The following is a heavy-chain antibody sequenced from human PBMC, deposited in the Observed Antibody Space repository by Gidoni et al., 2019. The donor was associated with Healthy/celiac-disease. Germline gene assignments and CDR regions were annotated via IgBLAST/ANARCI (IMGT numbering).Heavy chain of an antibody. CDR1: GGSISSYY. V-gene: IGHV4-59*01. Sequence: QVQLQESGPGLVKPSETLSLTCTVPGGSISSYYWSWIRQPPGKGLEWIGYIYYSGSTNYNPSLKSRVTISVDTSKNQFSLKLSSVTAADTAVYYCARGVYWYFDLWGRGTLVTVSS. J-gene: IGHJ2*01. CDR3: ARGVYWYFDL. CDR2: IYYSGST.